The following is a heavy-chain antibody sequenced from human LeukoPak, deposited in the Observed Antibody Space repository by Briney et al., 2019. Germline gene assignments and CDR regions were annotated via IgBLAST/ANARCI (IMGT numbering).Heavy chain of an antibody. CDR2: ISGSGGST. D-gene: IGHD6-19*01. J-gene: IGHJ4*02. CDR3: ANPPFLQWLVNSGGDY. V-gene: IGHV3-23*01. CDR1: GFTFSSYG. Sequence: GGSLRLSCAASGFTFSSYGMSWVRQAPGKGLEWVSAISGSGGSTYYADSVKGRFTISRDNSKNTLYLQMNSLRAEDPAVYYCANPPFLQWLVNSGGDYWGQGTLVTVSS.